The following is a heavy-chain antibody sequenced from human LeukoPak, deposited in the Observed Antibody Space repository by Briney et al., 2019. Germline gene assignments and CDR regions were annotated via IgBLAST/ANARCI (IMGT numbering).Heavy chain of an antibody. CDR1: AFTFSSYG. CDR3: ARDSMWGYAFDI. J-gene: IGHJ3*02. CDR2: IYSGGST. V-gene: IGHV3-53*01. D-gene: IGHD2/OR15-2a*01. Sequence: GGSLRLSCAASAFTFSSYGMSWVRQAPGKGLEWVSVIYSGGSTYYADSVKGRFTISRDNSKNTLYLQMNSLRAEDTAVYYCARDSMWGYAFDIWGQGTMVTVSS.